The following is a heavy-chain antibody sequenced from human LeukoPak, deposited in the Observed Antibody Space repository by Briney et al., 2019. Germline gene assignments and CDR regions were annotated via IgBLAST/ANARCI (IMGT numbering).Heavy chain of an antibody. Sequence: GGSLRLSCVASGFTVSSNYMSWVRQAPGKGLEWVSVIYSGGRTKYADSVKGRFTISRDNSKNTLYLQMNSLRAEDTAVYYCARGEGLFDYWGQGTLVTVSS. CDR3: ARGEGLFDY. J-gene: IGHJ4*02. V-gene: IGHV3-53*01. CDR2: IYSGGRT. CDR1: GFTVSSNY.